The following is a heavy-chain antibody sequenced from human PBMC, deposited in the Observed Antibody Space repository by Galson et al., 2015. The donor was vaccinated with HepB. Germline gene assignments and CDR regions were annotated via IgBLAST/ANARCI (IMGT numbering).Heavy chain of an antibody. CDR2: IKPDGSEK. CDR1: RFGYW. D-gene: IGHD1-1*01. Sequence: SLRLSCATSRFGYWLNWVRQAPGKGLQWVASIKPDGSEKNYLDSVKGRFTISRDTAKNSLYLQMNDLRAEDTAMYYCAKANYLDVWDKGTTVTVSS. J-gene: IGHJ6*04. V-gene: IGHV3-7*03. CDR3: AKANYLDV.